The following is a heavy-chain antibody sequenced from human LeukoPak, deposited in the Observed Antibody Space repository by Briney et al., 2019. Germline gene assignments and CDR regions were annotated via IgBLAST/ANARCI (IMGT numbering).Heavy chain of an antibody. D-gene: IGHD5-24*01. CDR2: INSSGSTI. CDR3: ARRTVEMATISAATFDY. CDR1: GFTFSDYY. J-gene: IGHJ4*02. V-gene: IGHV3-11*01. Sequence: GGSLRLSCAASGFTFSDYYMSWLRQAPGKGLEGVSYINSSGSTIYYADSVKGRFTISRDNAKNSLCLQMNSLRAEDTAVYYCARRTVEMATISAATFDYWGQGTLGTVSA.